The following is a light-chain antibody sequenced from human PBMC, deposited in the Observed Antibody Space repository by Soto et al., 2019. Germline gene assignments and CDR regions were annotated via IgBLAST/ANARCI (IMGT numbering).Light chain of an antibody. V-gene: IGKV3-15*01. CDR2: GAS. Sequence: PSEGNRSVSPGERSPLSFRASQSVSSSLAWYQQKPGQNPRILIYGASTRATGIPARFSGSGSGTEFTLPISSLQSEDSAVYYCKQYNNSWTVGQGTRGDI. CDR3: KQYNNSWT. CDR1: QSVSSS. J-gene: IGKJ1*01.